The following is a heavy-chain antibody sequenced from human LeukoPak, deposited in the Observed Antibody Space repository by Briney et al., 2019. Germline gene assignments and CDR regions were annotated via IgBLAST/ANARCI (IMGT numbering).Heavy chain of an antibody. J-gene: IGHJ5*02. D-gene: IGHD3-10*01. CDR1: GLTFSNYA. CDR2: ISDSGGST. V-gene: IGHV3-23*01. Sequence: GGSLRLSCAASGLTFSNYAMSWVRQAPGKGLEWVSGISDSGGSTHYADSVEGRFTISRDNSKNTLYLQMNSLRAEDTAVYYCAKDPLRGVRDWLDPWGQGTLVTVS. CDR3: AKDPLRGVRDWLDP.